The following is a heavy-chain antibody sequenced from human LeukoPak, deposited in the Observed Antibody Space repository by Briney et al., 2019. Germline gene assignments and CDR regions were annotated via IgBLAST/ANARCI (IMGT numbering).Heavy chain of an antibody. D-gene: IGHD4-17*01. CDR1: GFTFSDYY. J-gene: IGHJ4*02. CDR3: ASTTVTGYFDY. V-gene: IGHV3-53*01. Sequence: GGSLRLSCAAPGFTFSDYYMSWIRQAPGKGLEWVSAIYSGGSTYYADSVKGRFNISRDNSKNTLYLQMNSLRAEDTAVYYCASTTVTGYFDYWGQGTLVTVSS. CDR2: IYSGGST.